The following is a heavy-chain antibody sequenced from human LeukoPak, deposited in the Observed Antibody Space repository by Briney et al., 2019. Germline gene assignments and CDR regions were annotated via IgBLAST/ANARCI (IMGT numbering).Heavy chain of an antibody. CDR2: TYYSGST. CDR3: ARRPYYDFWIAWFDP. CDR1: GGSISSSSYY. V-gene: IGHV4-39*01. J-gene: IGHJ5*02. Sequence: SQTLSLTCTVSGGSISSSSYYWGWIRQPPGKGLEWIGSTYYSGSTYYNPSLKSRVTISVDTSKNQFSLKLSSVTAADTAVYYCARRPYYDFWIAWFDPWGQGTLVTVSS. D-gene: IGHD3-3*01.